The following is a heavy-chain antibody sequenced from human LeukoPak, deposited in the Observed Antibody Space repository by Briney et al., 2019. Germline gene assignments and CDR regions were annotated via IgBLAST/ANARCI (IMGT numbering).Heavy chain of an antibody. V-gene: IGHV4-59*01. D-gene: IGHD3-3*01. CDR1: GGSISSYY. J-gene: IGHJ4*02. Sequence: PSETLSLTCTVSGGSISSYYWSWIRQPPGKGLEWIGYIYSSGSTNYNPSLKSRVTISVDTSKNQFSLKLSSVTAADTAVYYCARSTKKYDFWSGYFDYWGQGTLVTVSS. CDR2: IYSSGST. CDR3: ARSTKKYDFWSGYFDY.